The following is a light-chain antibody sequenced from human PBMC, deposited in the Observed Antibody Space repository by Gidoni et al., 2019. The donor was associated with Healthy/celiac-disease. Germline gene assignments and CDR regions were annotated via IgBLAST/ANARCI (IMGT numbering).Light chain of an antibody. Sequence: ETVFGQSPSTRPLSPGERATLFCRASQSVSSYLAWYQQKPGQAPRLLIYDASNRATGIPARFSGSGSGTDFTLTISSLDAEDFAVYYCQQYSNWPLTFGGGTKVEIK. V-gene: IGKV3-11*01. J-gene: IGKJ4*01. CDR3: QQYSNWPLT. CDR1: QSVSSY. CDR2: DAS.